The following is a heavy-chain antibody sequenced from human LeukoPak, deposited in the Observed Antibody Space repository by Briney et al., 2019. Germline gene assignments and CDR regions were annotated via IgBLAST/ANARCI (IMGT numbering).Heavy chain of an antibody. CDR1: GFTFSSYA. D-gene: IGHD2-2*01. CDR2: ISYDGSNK. Sequence: GGFLRLSCAASGFTFSSYAMHWVRQAPGKGLEWVAVISYDGSNKYYADSVKGRFTISRDNSKNTLYLQMNSLRAEDTAVYYCAREVRACSSTSCYPGYYYGMDVWGQGTTVTVSS. J-gene: IGHJ6*02. V-gene: IGHV3-30*04. CDR3: AREVRACSSTSCYPGYYYGMDV.